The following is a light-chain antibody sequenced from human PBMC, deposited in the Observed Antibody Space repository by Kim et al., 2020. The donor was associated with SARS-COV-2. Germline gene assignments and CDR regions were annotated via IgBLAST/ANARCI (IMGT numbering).Light chain of an antibody. CDR2: RAS. CDR3: QQYNDVPIT. V-gene: IGKV1-5*03. CDR1: QSFNTW. J-gene: IGKJ5*01. Sequence: DIQMTQSPSTLSASVGDRVTITCRASQSFNTWLAWYQQKPGKAPKLLIYRASSLESGVPSRFSGSASGTEFTLTISGLQPGDFATYLCQQYNDVPITFGQGTRLEIK.